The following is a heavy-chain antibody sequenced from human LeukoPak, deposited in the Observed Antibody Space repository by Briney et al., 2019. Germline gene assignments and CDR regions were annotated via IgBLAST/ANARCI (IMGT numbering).Heavy chain of an antibody. CDR2: IYTSGST. CDR3: ARDAIIYCTNRVCYNSAFDI. J-gene: IGHJ3*02. V-gene: IGHV4-61*02. D-gene: IGHD2-8*01. Sequence: SETLSLTCTVSGGSISSGSYYWSWIRQPAGKGLEWIGRIYTSGSTNYSPSLKSRVTISVDTSKNQFSLKLSSVTAADTAVYYCARDAIIYCTNRVCYNSAFDIWGQGTMVTVSS. CDR1: GGSISSGSYY.